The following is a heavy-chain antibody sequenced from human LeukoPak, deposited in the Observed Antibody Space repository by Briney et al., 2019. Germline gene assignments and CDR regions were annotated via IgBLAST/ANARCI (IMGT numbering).Heavy chain of an antibody. D-gene: IGHD1-26*01. CDR3: ARGRYTGSYFN. CDR1: GFTFSTYW. J-gene: IGHJ4*02. V-gene: IGHV3-7*01. CDR2: IKQDGSEK. Sequence: GGSLRLSCAASGFTFSTYWMAWIRQAPGKGLEWVANIKQDGSEKYYVDSVKGRFTISTDNAKNSLFLQMNSLRAEDTAVYYCARGRYTGSYFNWGQGTLVTVSS.